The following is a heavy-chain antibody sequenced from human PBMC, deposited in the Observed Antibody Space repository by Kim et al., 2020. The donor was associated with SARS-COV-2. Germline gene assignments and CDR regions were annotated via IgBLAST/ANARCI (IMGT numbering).Heavy chain of an antibody. CDR2: ISYDGSNK. J-gene: IGHJ5*02. V-gene: IGHV3-30*04. D-gene: IGHD6-13*01. CDR3: ARDWAPSSSWYYGAGNWFDP. CDR1: GFTFSSYA. Sequence: GGSLRLSCAASGFTFSSYAMHWVRQAPGKGLEWVAVISYDGSNKYYADSVKGRFTISRDNSKNTLYLQMNSLRAEDTAVYYCARDWAPSSSWYYGAGNWFDPWGQGTLVTVSS.